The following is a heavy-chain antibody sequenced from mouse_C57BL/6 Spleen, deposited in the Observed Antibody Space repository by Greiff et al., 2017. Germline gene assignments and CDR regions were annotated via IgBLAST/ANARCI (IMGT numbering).Heavy chain of an antibody. D-gene: IGHD3-2*02. CDR2: INPSTGGT. V-gene: IGHV1-42*01. Sequence: VQLKESGPELVKPGASVKISCKASGYSFTGYYMNWVKQSPEKSLEWIGEINPSTGGTTYNQKFKAKATLTVDKSSSTAYMQLKSLTSEDSAVYYCARNLDSSCYVWFAYWGQGTLVTVSA. CDR1: GYSFTGYY. J-gene: IGHJ3*01. CDR3: ARNLDSSCYVWFAY.